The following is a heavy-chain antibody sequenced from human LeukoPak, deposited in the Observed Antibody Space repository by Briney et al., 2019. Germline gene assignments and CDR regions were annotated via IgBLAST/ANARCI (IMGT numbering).Heavy chain of an antibody. CDR2: INPNTGGT. D-gene: IGHD6-6*01. CDR1: GYTFTGYY. Sequence: ASVKVSCRASGYTFTGYYMHWVRQAPGQGLEWMGWINPNTGGTSYAQKFQGRVTMTRDTSISTAYMELSRLRSDDTAVYYCARTLIAAPVDYWGQGALVTVSP. V-gene: IGHV1-2*02. CDR3: ARTLIAAPVDY. J-gene: IGHJ4*02.